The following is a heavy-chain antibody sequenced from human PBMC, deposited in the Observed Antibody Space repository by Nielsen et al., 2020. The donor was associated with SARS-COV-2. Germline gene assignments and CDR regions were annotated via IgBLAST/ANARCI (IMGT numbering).Heavy chain of an antibody. CDR2: ISWNSGSI. Sequence: SLKISCAASGFTFDDYAMHWVRQAPGKGLEWVSGISWNSGSIGYADSVKGRFTISRDNAKNSLYLQMNGLRAEDTALYYCAKLGGSGSYDYYYGMDVWGQGTTVTVSS. CDR1: GFTFDDYA. D-gene: IGHD3-10*01. CDR3: AKLGGSGSYDYYYGMDV. V-gene: IGHV3-9*01. J-gene: IGHJ6*02.